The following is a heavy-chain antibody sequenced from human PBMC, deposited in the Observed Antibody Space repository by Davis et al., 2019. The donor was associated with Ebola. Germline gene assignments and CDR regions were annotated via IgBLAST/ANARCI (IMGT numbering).Heavy chain of an antibody. Sequence: PGGSLRLSCAASGFTFSTYAMSWVRQAPGKGLEWVSAISGSGGSTYYADSVKGRFTISRDNSKNTLYLQMNSLRAEDTAVYYCAKDLEEMATITYVDYWGQGTLVTVSS. CDR3: AKDLEEMATITYVDY. V-gene: IGHV3-23*01. CDR2: ISGSGGST. D-gene: IGHD5-24*01. CDR1: GFTFSTYA. J-gene: IGHJ4*02.